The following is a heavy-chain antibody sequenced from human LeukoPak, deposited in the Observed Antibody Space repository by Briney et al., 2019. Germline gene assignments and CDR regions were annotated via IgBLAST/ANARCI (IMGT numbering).Heavy chain of an antibody. Sequence: GESLKISCKGSGYSFTSYWIGWVRQMPGKGLEWMGIIYPGDSDTRYSPSFQGQVTISADESISTAYLQWSSLKASDTAMYYCARQFHYYDSSGTNAFDIWGQGTMVTVSS. CDR3: ARQFHYYDSSGTNAFDI. CDR2: IYPGDSDT. D-gene: IGHD3-22*01. J-gene: IGHJ3*02. CDR1: GYSFTSYW. V-gene: IGHV5-51*01.